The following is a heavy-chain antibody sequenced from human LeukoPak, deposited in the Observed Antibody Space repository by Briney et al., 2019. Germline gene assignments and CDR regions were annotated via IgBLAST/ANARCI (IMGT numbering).Heavy chain of an antibody. V-gene: IGHV3-23*01. CDR3: ARGPDYDILADYFDY. Sequence: PGGSLRLSCAASGFTFNSYGMSWVRQAPGKGLEWVSAISGSGAYTYYADSVRGRFTISRDNSKNTLFLQMNSLRPEDTAVYYCARGPDYDILADYFDYWGQGTLVTVSS. J-gene: IGHJ4*02. D-gene: IGHD3-9*01. CDR2: ISGSGAYT. CDR1: GFTFNSYG.